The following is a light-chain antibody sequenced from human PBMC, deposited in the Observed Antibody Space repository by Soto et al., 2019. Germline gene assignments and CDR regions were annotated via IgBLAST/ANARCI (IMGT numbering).Light chain of an antibody. CDR1: QSVGSS. J-gene: IGKJ5*01. CDR2: DAS. V-gene: IGKV3-11*01. Sequence: EIVMTQSPDTVSVYPGERVTLSCRASQSVGSSVAWYQQETGQAPRLLIYDASNRATGIPARFSGSGSWTDFTLTISSLEPEDFAVYYCQQRSNWPITFGQGTRLEI. CDR3: QQRSNWPIT.